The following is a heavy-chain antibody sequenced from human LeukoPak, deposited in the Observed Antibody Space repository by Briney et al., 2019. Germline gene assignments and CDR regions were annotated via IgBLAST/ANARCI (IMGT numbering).Heavy chain of an antibody. Sequence: ASVKVSCKASGYTFTSYGISWVRQAPGQGLEWMGWISAYNGNTNYAQKPQGRVTMTTDTSTSTAYMELRSLRSDDTAVYYCARDRVGDSGWHYYFDYWGQGTLVTVSS. CDR3: ARDRVGDSGWHYYFDY. V-gene: IGHV1-18*01. J-gene: IGHJ4*02. CDR2: ISAYNGNT. CDR1: GYTFTSYG. D-gene: IGHD6-19*01.